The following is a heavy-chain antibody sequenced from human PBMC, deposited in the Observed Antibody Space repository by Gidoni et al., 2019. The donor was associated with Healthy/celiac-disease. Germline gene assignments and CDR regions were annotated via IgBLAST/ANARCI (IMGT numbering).Heavy chain of an antibody. Sequence: QVQLQQWGAGLLKPSETLSLTCAVYGWSFSGYYWSWIRQPPGKGLEWIGEINNSGSTNYNPSLKSRVTISVDTSKNQFSRKLSSVTAADTAVYYCARGNDILTGMGAPNWFDPWGQGTLVTVSS. CDR2: INNSGST. CDR3: ARGNDILTGMGAPNWFDP. J-gene: IGHJ5*02. D-gene: IGHD3-9*01. V-gene: IGHV4-34*01. CDR1: GWSFSGYY.